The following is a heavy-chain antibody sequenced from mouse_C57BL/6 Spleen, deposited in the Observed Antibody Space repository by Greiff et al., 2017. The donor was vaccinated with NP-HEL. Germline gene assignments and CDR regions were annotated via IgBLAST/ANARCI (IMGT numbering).Heavy chain of an antibody. V-gene: IGHV3-6*01. CDR2: ISYDGSN. Sequence: VQLKESGPGLVKPSQSLSLTCSVTGYSITSGYYWNWIRQFPGNKLEWMGYISYDGSNNYNPSLKNRISITRDTSKNQFFLKLNSVTTEDTATYYCARANWDGTYWGQGTLVTVSA. D-gene: IGHD4-1*01. J-gene: IGHJ3*01. CDR3: ARANWDGTY. CDR1: GYSITSGYY.